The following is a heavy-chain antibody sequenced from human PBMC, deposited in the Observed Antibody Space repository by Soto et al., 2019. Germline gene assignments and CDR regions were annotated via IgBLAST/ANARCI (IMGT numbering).Heavy chain of an antibody. J-gene: IGHJ4*02. CDR3: VKDMWYSNGCFLWDF. V-gene: IGHV3-64D*06. Sequence: GGSLRLSCAASGFTFSSYAMSWVRQAPGKGLEYVSGISSDGGSAYYADSVKARFTIGRDNSKKTLYLQMNSLRLEDTAVYHCVKDMWYSNGCFLWDFWGQGTLVTVSS. CDR2: ISSDGGSA. D-gene: IGHD6-19*01. CDR1: GFTFSSYA.